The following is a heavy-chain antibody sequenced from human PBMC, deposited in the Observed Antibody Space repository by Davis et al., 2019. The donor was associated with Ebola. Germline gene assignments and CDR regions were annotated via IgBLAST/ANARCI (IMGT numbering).Heavy chain of an antibody. V-gene: IGHV3-9*01. CDR3: ARDKWERGMDD. Sequence: PGGSLRLSCAASGFTFDDYAMHWVRQAPGKGLEWVSGISWNSGSIGYADSVKGRFTISRDNAKNSLYLQLNSLTDEDTAVYYCARDKWERGMDDWGQGTTVIVSS. CDR1: GFTFDDYA. CDR2: ISWNSGSI. D-gene: IGHD1-26*01. J-gene: IGHJ6*02.